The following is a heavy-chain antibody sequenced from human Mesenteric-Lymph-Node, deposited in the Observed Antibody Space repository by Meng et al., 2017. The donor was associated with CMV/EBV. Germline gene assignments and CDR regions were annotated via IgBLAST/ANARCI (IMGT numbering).Heavy chain of an antibody. Sequence: SETLSLTCTVSNYSISSGYFWGWIRQPPGKGLEWIGTIYHSGSTDYNPSLRSRVTVSVDTSKNQFSLKLSSVTAADTAVYYCAREDCSSTSCYFDYWGQGTLVTVS. J-gene: IGHJ4*02. CDR3: AREDCSSTSCYFDY. D-gene: IGHD2-2*01. V-gene: IGHV4-38-2*02. CDR1: NYSISSGYF. CDR2: IYHSGST.